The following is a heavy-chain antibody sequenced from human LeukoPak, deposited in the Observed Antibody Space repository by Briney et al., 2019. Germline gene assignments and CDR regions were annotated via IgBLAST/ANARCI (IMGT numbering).Heavy chain of an antibody. J-gene: IGHJ4*02. CDR2: INHSGST. D-gene: IGHD2-15*01. V-gene: IGHV4-34*01. CDR1: GGSFSGYY. CDR3: ARGRGYCSGGSCYYNRRIWVFDY. Sequence: PSETLSLTCAVYGGSFSGYYWSWIRQPPGKGLEWIGEINHSGSTNYNPSLKSRVTISVDTSKNQFSLKLSSVTAADTAVYYCARGRGYCSGGSCYYNRRIWVFDYWGQGTLVTVSS.